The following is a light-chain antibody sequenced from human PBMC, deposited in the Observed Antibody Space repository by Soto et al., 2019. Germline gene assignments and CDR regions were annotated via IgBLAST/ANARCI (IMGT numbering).Light chain of an antibody. Sequence: DIQMTQSPSSLSASVGDRVTVTCRASQGISNYLAWYQQQPGKVPKLLIYVASTLQSGVPSRFSGSGSGTDFTLTISSLQPEDVATYYCQKYNSAPWTFGQGTKVEIK. J-gene: IGKJ1*01. CDR2: VAS. CDR1: QGISNY. CDR3: QKYNSAPWT. V-gene: IGKV1-27*01.